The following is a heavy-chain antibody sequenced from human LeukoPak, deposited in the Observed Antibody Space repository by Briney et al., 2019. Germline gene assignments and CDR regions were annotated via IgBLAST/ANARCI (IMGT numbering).Heavy chain of an antibody. D-gene: IGHD3-3*01. Sequence: PSETLSLTCAVYGGSFSGYYWSWIRQPPGKGLEWIGEINHSGSTNYNPSLKSRVTISVDTSKNQFSLKLSSVTAADTAVYYCARGNFWSADTHNWFDPWGQGTLVTVSS. CDR1: GGSFSGYY. CDR3: ARGNFWSADTHNWFDP. J-gene: IGHJ5*02. V-gene: IGHV4-34*01. CDR2: INHSGST.